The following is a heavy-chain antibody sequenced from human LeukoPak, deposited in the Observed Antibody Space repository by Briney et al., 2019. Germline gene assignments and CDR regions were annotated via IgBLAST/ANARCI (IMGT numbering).Heavy chain of an antibody. CDR2: IRHDETKE. V-gene: IGHV3-33*03. CDR1: GLSFSSYA. Sequence: PGTSLRLSCEVSGLSFSSYAMHWARQAPGKGLERVAVIRHDETKEYYADSVQGRFTISRDTPNNMLYLKMNNMRAQDTAVYYCAKEYTPSSPLGELDSWGQGTLVIVSS. D-gene: IGHD6-6*01. CDR3: AKEYTPSSPLGELDS. J-gene: IGHJ4*02.